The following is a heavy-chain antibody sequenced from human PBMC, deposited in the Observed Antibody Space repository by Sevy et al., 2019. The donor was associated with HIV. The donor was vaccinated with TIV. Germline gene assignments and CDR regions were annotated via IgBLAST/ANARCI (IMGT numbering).Heavy chain of an antibody. CDR1: RLTFSSSS. V-gene: IGHV3-48*02. CDR2: ISSSSTTI. J-gene: IGHJ6*02. D-gene: IGHD3-3*01. CDR3: ARGFMGADYYYGMDV. Sequence: GGSLRLSCAASRLTFSSSSVNWVRQAPGKGLEWVSYISSSSTTIYYADSVKGRFTNSRDNTKNSLYLQMNSLRDEETAVYYCARGFMGADYYYGMDVWGQGTTVTVSS.